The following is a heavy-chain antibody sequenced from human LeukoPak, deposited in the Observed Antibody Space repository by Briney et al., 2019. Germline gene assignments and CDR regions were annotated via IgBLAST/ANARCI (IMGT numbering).Heavy chain of an antibody. V-gene: IGHV4-39*01. J-gene: IGHJ4*02. D-gene: IGHD2-15*01. CDR1: GGSISSSSCY. Sequence: PSETLSLTCTVSGGSISSSSCYWGWIRQPPGKGLEWIGSIYYSGSTYYNPSLKSRVTISVDTSKNQFSLKLSSVTAADTAVYYCARLGYCSGGSCLDYFDYWGQGTLVTVSS. CDR3: ARLGYCSGGSCLDYFDY. CDR2: IYYSGST.